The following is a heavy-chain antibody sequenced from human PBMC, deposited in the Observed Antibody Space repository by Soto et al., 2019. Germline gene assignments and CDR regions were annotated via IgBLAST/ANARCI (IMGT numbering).Heavy chain of an antibody. CDR2: INHSGST. Sequence: QVQLQQWGAGLLKPSETLSLTCAVYGGSFSGYYWSWIRQPPGKGLEWIGEINHSGSTNYNPSLKSRFTIPVARSKTRFSVKLCSVTAADTAVYSCAGAYCSGGSCYSGTAFDIWGQGTMVTVSS. V-gene: IGHV4-34*01. D-gene: IGHD2-15*01. CDR1: GGSFSGYY. J-gene: IGHJ3*02. CDR3: AGAYCSGGSCYSGTAFDI.